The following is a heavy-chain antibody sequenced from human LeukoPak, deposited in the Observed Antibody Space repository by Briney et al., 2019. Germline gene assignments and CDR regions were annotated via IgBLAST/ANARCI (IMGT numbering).Heavy chain of an antibody. V-gene: IGHV3-30-3*01. Sequence: GGSRRVSCAASGFRFSSFAMNWVRQAPGKGLEWVAVMSYHGTTEFYAESVKGRFTISRDNSKNTLYLQMNSLRPEDTAIYYCAKVVAYTVAAFDLWGQGTMVTVSS. D-gene: IGHD3-16*01. CDR1: GFRFSSFA. J-gene: IGHJ3*01. CDR3: AKVVAYTVAAFDL. CDR2: MSYHGTTE.